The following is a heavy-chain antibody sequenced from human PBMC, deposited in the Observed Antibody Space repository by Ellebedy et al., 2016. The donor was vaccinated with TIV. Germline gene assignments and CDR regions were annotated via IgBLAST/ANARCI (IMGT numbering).Heavy chain of an antibody. D-gene: IGHD3-10*01. CDR2: FYNSLNT. Sequence: MPSETLSLTCTVSGGSISSYYWSWIRQPPGKGLEWIGYFYNSLNTIYNPYLKSRVSMSVATSQNQVSQKLRSGTDEDTAVYYCARFFESGSTGDYWGQGTLVTVSS. V-gene: IGHV4-59*08. CDR3: ARFFESGSTGDY. CDR1: GGSISSYY. J-gene: IGHJ4*02.